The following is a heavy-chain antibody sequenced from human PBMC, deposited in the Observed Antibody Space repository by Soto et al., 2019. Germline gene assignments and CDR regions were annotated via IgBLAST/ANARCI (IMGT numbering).Heavy chain of an antibody. CDR2: IYYSGNT. CDR3: ARGPPLGY. V-gene: IGHV4-31*03. Sequence: PSETLSLTCTVSGGSISSGGYYWSWVRQHPGKGLEWIGCIYYSGNTYYNPSLKSRVTISVDTSKNQFSLKLSSVTAADTAVYYCARGPPLGYWGQGTLVTVS. CDR1: GGSISSGGYY. J-gene: IGHJ4*02.